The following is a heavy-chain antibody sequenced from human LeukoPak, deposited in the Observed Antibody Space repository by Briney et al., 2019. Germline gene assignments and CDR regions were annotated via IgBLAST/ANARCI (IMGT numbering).Heavy chain of an antibody. CDR3: SIEGLGNDYSNYGWFDP. J-gene: IGHJ5*02. CDR1: GGTFSSYA. V-gene: IGHV1-69*13. D-gene: IGHD4-11*01. Sequence: ASVKVSCKASGGTFSSYAISWVRQAPGQGLEWMGGIIPIFGTANYAQKFQGRVTITADESTSTAYMELSRLRSQHTAVYYCSIEGLGNDYSNYGWFDPWGQGTLVTVSS. CDR2: IIPIFGTA.